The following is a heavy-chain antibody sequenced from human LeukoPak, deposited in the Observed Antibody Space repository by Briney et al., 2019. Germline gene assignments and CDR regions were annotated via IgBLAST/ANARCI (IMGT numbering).Heavy chain of an antibody. CDR2: IYYSGST. J-gene: IGHJ4*02. CDR1: GGSISSYY. Sequence: SETLSLTCTVSGGSISSYYWGWIRQPPGKGLEWIGYIYYSGSTNYNPSLKSRVTISVDTSKNQFSLKLSSVTAADTAVYYCARWDKIAAAFDYWGQGTLVTVSS. CDR3: ARWDKIAAAFDY. V-gene: IGHV4-59*01. D-gene: IGHD6-13*01.